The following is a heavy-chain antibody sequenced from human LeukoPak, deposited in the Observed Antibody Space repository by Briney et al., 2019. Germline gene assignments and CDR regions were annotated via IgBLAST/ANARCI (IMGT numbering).Heavy chain of an antibody. V-gene: IGHV3-53*01. Sequence: PGGSLRLSCAASGFTVSGNYMSWVRQAPGKGLEWVSVIYSGGSTYYADSVKGRFTISRDNSKNTVYLQMNSLRAEDTAVYYCATHRPWELQNAFDYWGQGTLVTVSS. D-gene: IGHD1-26*01. J-gene: IGHJ4*02. CDR2: IYSGGST. CDR1: GFTVSGNY. CDR3: ATHRPWELQNAFDY.